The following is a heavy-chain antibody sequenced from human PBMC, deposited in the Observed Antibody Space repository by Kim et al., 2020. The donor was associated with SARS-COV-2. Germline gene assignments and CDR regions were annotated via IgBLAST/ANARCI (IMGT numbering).Heavy chain of an antibody. CDR3: AHSLAVAGNFDY. Sequence: YSPTLKSRLTTTKDTSKNQVVLTMTNMDPVDTATYYCAHSLAVAGNFDYWGQGTLVTVSS. V-gene: IGHV2-5*01. D-gene: IGHD6-19*01. J-gene: IGHJ4*02.